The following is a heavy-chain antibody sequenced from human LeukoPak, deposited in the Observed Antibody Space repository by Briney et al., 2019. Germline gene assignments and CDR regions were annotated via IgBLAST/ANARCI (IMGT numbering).Heavy chain of an antibody. D-gene: IGHD2-2*01. CDR3: ARDDCSSPSCYGY. J-gene: IGHJ4*02. CDR2: IWNDGSKE. CDR1: GFNFRFYG. V-gene: IGHV3-33*01. Sequence: GGSLRLSCAASGFNFRFYGMHWVRQAPGKGLECVAVIWNDGSKESYADSVKGRFTISRYNSMNTLYLQMNSLRVEDTAVYYCARDDCSSPSCYGYWGQGTLVAVSS.